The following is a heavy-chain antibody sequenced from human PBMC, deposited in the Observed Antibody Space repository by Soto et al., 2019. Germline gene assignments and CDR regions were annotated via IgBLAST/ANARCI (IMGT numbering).Heavy chain of an antibody. CDR2: ISPYDGNA. CDR1: GYTFSTCA. V-gene: IGHV1-18*04. D-gene: IGHD2-8*01. Sequence: ASVKVSCKVSGYTFSTCAISWGRHAPGQGLECVGGISPYDGNAGYTEKFQGGVSMTTDTSATTAYMDMRSLKKDDTAIYYCARAISLIMADPAYWGQGNLVTASS. CDR3: ARAISLIMADPAY. J-gene: IGHJ4*02.